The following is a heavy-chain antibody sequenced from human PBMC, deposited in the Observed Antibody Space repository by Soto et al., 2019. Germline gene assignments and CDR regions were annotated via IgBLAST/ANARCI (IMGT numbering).Heavy chain of an antibody. CDR1: GYTFTSYD. Sequence: QVQLVQSGAEVKKPGASVKVSCKASGYTFTSYDINWVRQATGQGVEWMGWMNPNSGNTGYAQKFQGRVTMTRNTSISTAYMERRSLRSEDTAVYYCARGLLLAPTVNNYYYGMDVWGQWTTVTVSS. CDR2: MNPNSGNT. CDR3: ARGLLLAPTVNNYYYGMDV. J-gene: IGHJ6*01. V-gene: IGHV1-8*01. D-gene: IGHD4-17*01.